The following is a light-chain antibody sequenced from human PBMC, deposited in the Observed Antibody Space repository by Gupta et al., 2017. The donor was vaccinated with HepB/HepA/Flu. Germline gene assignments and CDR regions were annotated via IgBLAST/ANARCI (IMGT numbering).Light chain of an antibody. CDR3: CSYAGSYTWV. V-gene: IGLV2-11*01. J-gene: IGLJ3*02. Sequence: QSALTQPRSVSGSPGQSVTISCTGTSIDVGGYNYVSWYQQHPAKAHKLMIYDVSKRPSGVPDRFSGSKSGNTASLTISGLQDEDEADYYCCSYAGSYTWVFGGGTKLTVL. CDR2: DVS. CDR1: SIDVGGYNY.